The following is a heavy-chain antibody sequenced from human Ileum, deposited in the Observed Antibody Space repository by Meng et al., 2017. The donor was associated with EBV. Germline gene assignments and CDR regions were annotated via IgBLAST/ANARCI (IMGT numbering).Heavy chain of an antibody. D-gene: IGHD3-22*01. Sequence: QVQLQGSGPGLVKPSETLSLTCAVSGGSISRSDWWSWVRQPPGKGLEWIGETSHSGSTNYSPSLKSRVTISLDKSKNQLSLKLNSVTAADTAAYYCASSDYYRSDYWGQGTLVTVSS. V-gene: IGHV4-4*02. CDR3: ASSDYYRSDY. CDR1: GGSISRSDW. CDR2: TSHSGST. J-gene: IGHJ4*02.